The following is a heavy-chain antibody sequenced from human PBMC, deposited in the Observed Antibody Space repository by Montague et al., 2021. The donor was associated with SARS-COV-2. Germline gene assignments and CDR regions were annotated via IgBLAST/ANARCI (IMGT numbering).Heavy chain of an antibody. CDR3: AREPGPYYDILTGLTVGYMDV. D-gene: IGHD3-9*01. J-gene: IGHJ6*03. V-gene: IGHV3-7*03. CDR2: IKQDGSEK. CDR1: GFTFSSYW. Sequence: SLRLSWAASGFTFSSYWMSWVRQAPGNGLEWVANIKQDGSEKYYVDSVKGRFTISRDNAKNSLYLQMNSLRAEDTAVYYCAREPGPYYDILTGLTVGYMDVWGKGTTVTVSS.